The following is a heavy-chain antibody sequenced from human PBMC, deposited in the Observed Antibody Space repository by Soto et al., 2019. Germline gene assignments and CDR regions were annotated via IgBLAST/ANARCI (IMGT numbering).Heavy chain of an antibody. CDR1: GFTGSCNY. J-gene: IGHJ3*02. V-gene: IGHV3-66*01. CDR3: ARAYCSGGSCYSGYDAFDI. D-gene: IGHD2-15*01. Sequence: GALRLSGVASGFTGSCNYMSWVRLAPGKGLEWVSVIYSGGSTYYADSVKGRFTISRDNSKNTLYLQMNSLRAEDTAVYYCARAYCSGGSCYSGYDAFDIWGQGTMVTVSS. CDR2: IYSGGST.